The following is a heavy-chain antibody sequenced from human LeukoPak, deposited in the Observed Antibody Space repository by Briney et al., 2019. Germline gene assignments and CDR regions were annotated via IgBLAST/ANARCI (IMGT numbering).Heavy chain of an antibody. D-gene: IGHD6-13*01. Sequence: GGSLRLSCAASGFTFSSYWMHWVRQAPGRGLVWVSRIHSDGSSTNYADSVKGRFTISRDNAKNSLYLQMNSLRAEDTAVYYCARDGMWAAAGTFDYWGQGTLVTVSS. CDR1: GFTFSSYW. CDR2: IHSDGSST. J-gene: IGHJ4*02. CDR3: ARDGMWAAAGTFDY. V-gene: IGHV3-74*01.